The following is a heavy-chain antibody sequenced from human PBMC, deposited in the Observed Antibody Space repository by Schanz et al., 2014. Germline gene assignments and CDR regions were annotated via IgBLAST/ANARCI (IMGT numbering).Heavy chain of an antibody. D-gene: IGHD2-15*01. V-gene: IGHV3-7*01. CDR2: MNQDGSVK. CDR1: RFTFSDYW. CDR3: ARDKGGLIPFDY. J-gene: IGHJ4*02. Sequence: VQLVDSGGGLVQPGGSLRLSCAASRFTFSDYWMSWVRQAPGKGLEWVANMNQDGSVKNYVDSVKGRFTISRDNAKNSLYLQMNSLRAEDTAVYYCARDKGGLIPFDYWGQGTLVAVSS.